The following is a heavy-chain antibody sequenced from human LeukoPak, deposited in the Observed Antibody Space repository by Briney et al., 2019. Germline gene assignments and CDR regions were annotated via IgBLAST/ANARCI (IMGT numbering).Heavy chain of an antibody. J-gene: IGHJ3*02. CDR3: AGGVIDAFDI. CDR2: ISGSGGST. D-gene: IGHD3-10*01. Sequence: PGGSLRLSCAASGFTFSSYAMSWVRQAPGNGLEWVSAISGSGGSTYYADSVKGRFTISRDNSKNTLYLQMNSLRAEDTAVYYCAGGVIDAFDIWGQGTMVTVSS. CDR1: GFTFSSYA. V-gene: IGHV3-23*01.